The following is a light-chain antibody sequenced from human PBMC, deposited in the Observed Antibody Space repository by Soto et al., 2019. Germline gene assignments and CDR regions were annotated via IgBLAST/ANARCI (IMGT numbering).Light chain of an antibody. CDR3: SSYTHSATYV. CDR2: DVT. CDR1: SSDVGGYNY. V-gene: IGLV2-14*03. Sequence: QSALTQPASVSGSPGQSITIACTGTSSDVGGYNYVSWYQHHPGKAPRLIIYDVTNRPSGLSTRFSGSKSGNTASLTISGLQAEDEADYICSSYTHSATYVFGTGTKVTVL. J-gene: IGLJ1*01.